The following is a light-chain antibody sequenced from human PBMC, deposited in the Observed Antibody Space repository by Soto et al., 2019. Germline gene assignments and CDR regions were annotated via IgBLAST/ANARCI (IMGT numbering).Light chain of an antibody. J-gene: IGKJ2*01. CDR1: QSLSSTY. Sequence: EIVLTQSPGTLSLSPGERASLSCRASQSLSSTYLAWYKQKPGQAPRLLIFGASSRATGVPDRFSGSGSGTDFTLTISRLEPEDFAVYYCQQYATSPTTFGQGTKLEIK. CDR2: GAS. V-gene: IGKV3-20*01. CDR3: QQYATSPTT.